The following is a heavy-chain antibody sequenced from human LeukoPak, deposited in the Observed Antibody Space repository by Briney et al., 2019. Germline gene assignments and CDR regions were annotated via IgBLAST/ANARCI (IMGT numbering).Heavy chain of an antibody. CDR2: IWYDGSNK. CDR1: GFTFSSYG. J-gene: IGHJ6*04. D-gene: IGHD4/OR15-4a*01. CDR3: ARESNDYYYYYGMDV. V-gene: IGHV3-33*01. Sequence: GRSLRLSCAASGFTFSSYGMHWVRQAPGKGLEWVAVIWYDGSNKYYADSVKGRFTISRDNSKNTLYLQMNSLRAEDTAVYYCARESNDYYYYYGMDVWGKGTTVTVSS.